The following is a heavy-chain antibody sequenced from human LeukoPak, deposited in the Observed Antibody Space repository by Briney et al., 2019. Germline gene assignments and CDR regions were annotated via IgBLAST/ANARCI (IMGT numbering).Heavy chain of an antibody. V-gene: IGHV3-23*01. Sequence: QPGGSLRLSCAASGFTFSSSAMSWVRQAPGKGLEWVSTISGSDSSTHYADSVKGRFTISRDNAKNSLYLQMNSLRAEDTALYYCARVEAGHFDYWGQGTLVTASS. D-gene: IGHD6-13*01. J-gene: IGHJ4*02. CDR3: ARVEAGHFDY. CDR1: GFTFSSSA. CDR2: ISGSDSST.